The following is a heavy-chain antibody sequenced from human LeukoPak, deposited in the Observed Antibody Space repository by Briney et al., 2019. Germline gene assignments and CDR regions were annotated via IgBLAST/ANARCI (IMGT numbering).Heavy chain of an antibody. CDR2: INPSGGST. V-gene: IGHV1-46*01. D-gene: IGHD6-19*01. J-gene: IGHJ4*02. CDR1: GYTFTSYY. CDR3: ARGRSGWYDY. Sequence: ASVKVSCKASGYTFTSYYMHWVRQAPGQGLEWMGIINPSGGSTSYAQKLQGRVTMTTDTSTSTAYMELRSLRSDDTAVYYCARGRSGWYDYWGQGTLVTVSS.